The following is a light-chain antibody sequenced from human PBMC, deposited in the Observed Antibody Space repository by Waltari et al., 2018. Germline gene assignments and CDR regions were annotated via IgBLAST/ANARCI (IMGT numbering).Light chain of an antibody. V-gene: IGLV2-11*01. Sequence: QSALTQPRSVSGSPGQSVTISCTGTSSDVGDYNYFPWYQQHPDKAPKPMIYDVTKRPSGFPDRFSGSKSGNTASLTISGLQAEDEADYYCCSYAGRYTFDVVFGGGTKLTVL. CDR1: SSDVGDYNY. CDR2: DVT. CDR3: CSYAGRYTFDVV. J-gene: IGLJ2*01.